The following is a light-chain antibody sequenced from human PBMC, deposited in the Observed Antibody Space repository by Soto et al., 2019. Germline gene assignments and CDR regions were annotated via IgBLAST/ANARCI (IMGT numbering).Light chain of an antibody. V-gene: IGKV1-5*03. CDR3: QHYNSYPWT. Sequence: DIQMTQSPSTLSASVGDRVTIACRASQSISSWLAWYQQKPGKAPKLLIYKASTLKSGVPSRFSGSGSGTDFTLTISSLQPDDFATYYCQHYNSYPWTFGQGTKV. CDR2: KAS. CDR1: QSISSW. J-gene: IGKJ1*01.